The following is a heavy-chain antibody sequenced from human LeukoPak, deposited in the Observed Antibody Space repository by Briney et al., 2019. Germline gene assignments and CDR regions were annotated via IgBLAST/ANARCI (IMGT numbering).Heavy chain of an antibody. CDR3: ARGARITIFGVAPYYYYYYMDV. J-gene: IGHJ6*03. D-gene: IGHD3-3*01. CDR1: GGTFSSYA. V-gene: IGHV1-69*01. Sequence: ASVKVSCKASGGTFSSYAISWVRQAPGQGLEWMGGIIPIFGTANYAQKFQGRVTITADESTSTAYMELSSLRSEDTAVYYCARGARITIFGVAPYYYYYYMDVWGKGTTVTVSS. CDR2: IIPIFGTA.